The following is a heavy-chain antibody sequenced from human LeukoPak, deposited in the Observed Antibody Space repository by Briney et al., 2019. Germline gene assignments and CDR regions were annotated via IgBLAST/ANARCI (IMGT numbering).Heavy chain of an antibody. CDR3: ARENFEF. V-gene: IGHV3-7*05. Sequence: GGSLRLSCAASGFTFSSYWMNWVRQAPGKRLEGVANIKQDGSEKCYVDSVKGRFTISRDNAKKSLYLQMNSLSVEDTAVYYCARENFEFWGQGTLVTVSS. CDR1: GFTFSSYW. CDR2: IKQDGSEK. J-gene: IGHJ4*02.